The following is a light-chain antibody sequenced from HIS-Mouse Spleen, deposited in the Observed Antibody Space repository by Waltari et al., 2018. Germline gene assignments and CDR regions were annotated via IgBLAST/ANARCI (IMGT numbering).Light chain of an antibody. V-gene: IGLV3-10*01. J-gene: IGLJ2*01. CDR1: ALPKKY. CDR2: EDS. Sequence: SYELTQPPSVSVSPGQTARITCSGDALPKKYAYWYQQKSGQAPVLVIYEDSKRPSGIPGRVSGSSSGTMATLTISGAQVEDEADYYCYSTDSSGNHRVFGVGTKLTVL. CDR3: YSTDSSGNHRV.